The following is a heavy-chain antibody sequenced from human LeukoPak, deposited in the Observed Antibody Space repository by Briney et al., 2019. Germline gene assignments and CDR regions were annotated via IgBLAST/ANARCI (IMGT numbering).Heavy chain of an antibody. CDR1: GFTFSDYN. D-gene: IGHD4-17*01. CDR3: ARVGNGDYRYYFYMDV. V-gene: IGHV3-11*01. Sequence: PGGSLRLSCAASGFTFSDYNMRWIRQAPGKGLEWVSSISRSGSTKYYADSVKGRFTISRDNAKNSLYLQMNSLRAEDTAVYYCARVGNGDYRYYFYMDVWGKGTTVTISS. CDR2: ISRSGSTK. J-gene: IGHJ6*03.